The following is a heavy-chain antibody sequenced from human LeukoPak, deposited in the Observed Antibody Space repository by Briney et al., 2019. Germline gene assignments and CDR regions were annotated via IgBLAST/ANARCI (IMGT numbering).Heavy chain of an antibody. Sequence: AASVKVSCKASGYTFTNYYMHWVRQAPGQGLEWMGRINPNSGGTNYAQKFQGRVTMTRDTSISTAYMELSRLRSDDTAVYYCARLFTVAARRVPDYWGQGTLVTVSS. V-gene: IGHV1-2*06. CDR3: ARLFTVAARRVPDY. D-gene: IGHD6-6*01. CDR2: INPNSGGT. J-gene: IGHJ4*02. CDR1: GYTFTNYY.